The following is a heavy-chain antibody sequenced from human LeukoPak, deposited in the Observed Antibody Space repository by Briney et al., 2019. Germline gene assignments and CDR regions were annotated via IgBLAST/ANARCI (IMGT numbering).Heavy chain of an antibody. D-gene: IGHD2/OR15-2a*01. CDR1: GGSISTYY. V-gene: IGHV4-59*01. CDR3: ARGATSLSYFDS. J-gene: IGHJ4*02. Sequence: SETLPLTCTVSGGSISTYYWSWIRQPPGKGLEWIGYIYYSGSTNYNPSLKSRVTISVDTSKNQFSLKLSSVTAADTAVCYCARGATSLSYFDSRGQGTLVTVSS. CDR2: IYYSGST.